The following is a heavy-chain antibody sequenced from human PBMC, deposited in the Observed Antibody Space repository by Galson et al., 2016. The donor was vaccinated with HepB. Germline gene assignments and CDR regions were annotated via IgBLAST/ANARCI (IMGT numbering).Heavy chain of an antibody. V-gene: IGHV3-21*01. CDR1: GFTFSSYS. CDR3: ARAGSWDYGDYAGY. J-gene: IGHJ4*02. CDR2: ISSSSSYI. Sequence: SLRLSCAASGFTFSSYSMNWVRQAPGKGLEWVSSISSSSSYIYYADSVKGRFTISRDNAKNSLYLQMNSPRAEDTAVYYCARAGSWDYGDYAGYWGQGTLVTVSS. D-gene: IGHD4-17*01.